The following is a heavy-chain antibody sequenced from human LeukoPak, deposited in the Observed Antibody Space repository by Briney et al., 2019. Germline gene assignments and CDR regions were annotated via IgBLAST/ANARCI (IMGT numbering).Heavy chain of an antibody. CDR2: ISSSGSTI. CDR1: GFTFSDYY. Sequence: GGSPRLPCAASGFTFSDYYMRWISQARGKGLEWFSYISSSGSTIYYADSLKGRFTISRDNAKNSLYLQMNSLRAEDTAVYYCARRGGYDLLDYWGQGTLVTVSS. V-gene: IGHV3-11*01. D-gene: IGHD5-12*01. J-gene: IGHJ4*02. CDR3: ARRGGYDLLDY.